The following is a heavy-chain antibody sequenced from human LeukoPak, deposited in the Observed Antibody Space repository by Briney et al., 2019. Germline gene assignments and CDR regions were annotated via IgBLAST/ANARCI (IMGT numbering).Heavy chain of an antibody. CDR2: IYYSGNT. CDR1: GGSISSSSYY. V-gene: IGHV4-39*01. Sequence: SETLSLACTVSGGSISSSSYYWGWIRQPPGKGLEWIGSIYYSGNTYYNPSLKSRVTISVDTSKNQFSLKLSSVTAADTAVYYCVRRRAAGYDYWYFDLLGRGTLVTVSS. J-gene: IGHJ2*01. D-gene: IGHD3-9*01. CDR3: VRRRAAGYDYWYFDL.